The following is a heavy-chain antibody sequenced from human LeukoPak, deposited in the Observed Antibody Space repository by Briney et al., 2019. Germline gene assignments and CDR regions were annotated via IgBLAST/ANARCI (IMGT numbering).Heavy chain of an antibody. J-gene: IGHJ4*02. CDR2: INHSGST. CDR3: ARVRGRGVTDY. D-gene: IGHD3-10*01. Sequence: SETLSLTCAVYGGSFSGYYWSWIRQPPGKGLEWFGEINHSGSTNYNPSLKSRVTISVDTSKNQFSLELSSVTAADTAVYYCARVRGRGVTDYWGQGTLVTVSS. CDR1: GGSFSGYY. V-gene: IGHV4-34*01.